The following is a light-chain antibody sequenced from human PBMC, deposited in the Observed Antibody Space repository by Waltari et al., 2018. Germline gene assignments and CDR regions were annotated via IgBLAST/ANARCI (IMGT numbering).Light chain of an antibody. J-gene: IGKJ3*01. Sequence: SRLTQSQPSLSQSVGAGVTLTCRASQGISTYLAWYQQKPGKAPKLLIYAASTLQSGVPSRFSGSGSGTEFTLTISSLQPEDFATYYCQQLNTYPTFGPGTKVDIK. CDR2: AAS. V-gene: IGKV1-9*01. CDR1: QGISTY. CDR3: QQLNTYPT.